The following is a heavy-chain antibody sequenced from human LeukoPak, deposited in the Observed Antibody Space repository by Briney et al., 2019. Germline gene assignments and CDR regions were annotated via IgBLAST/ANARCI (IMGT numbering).Heavy chain of an antibody. V-gene: IGHV3-30*10. CDR3: GRDRSLSSFGELFL. CDR1: GVTFRGYA. J-gene: IGHJ4*02. CDR2: VSYDETNK. Sequence: GGSLRLSCVLSGVTFRGYAVHWVSQAPGRGIEWVAVVSYDETNKYYTDSVKGRFTISRDNSKNTVYLQMTNLRAEDTALYYCGRDRSLSSFGELFLWGQGTLVTVSS. D-gene: IGHD3-10*01.